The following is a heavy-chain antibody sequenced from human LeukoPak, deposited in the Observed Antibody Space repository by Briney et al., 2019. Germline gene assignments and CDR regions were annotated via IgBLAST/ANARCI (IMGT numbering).Heavy chain of an antibody. CDR1: GYTFTSYY. V-gene: IGHV1-46*01. D-gene: IGHD5-12*01. Sequence: ASVKVSCKASGYTFTSYYMHWVRQAPGQGLEWMAIINPSGGSTSYAQKFQGRVTMTTDTSTSTVYMELRSLRSDDTAVYYCARDYSGYDGFDYWGQGTLVTVSS. CDR2: INPSGGST. J-gene: IGHJ4*02. CDR3: ARDYSGYDGFDY.